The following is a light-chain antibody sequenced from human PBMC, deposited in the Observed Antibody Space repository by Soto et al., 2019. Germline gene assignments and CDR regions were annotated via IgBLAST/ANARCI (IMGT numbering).Light chain of an antibody. Sequence: DIQMTQSPPSVSASVGDRVTITCRASQDVGKWLAWYQQKPGKAPTLLIHGASSLQSGVPPRYSGSGYGTDFTLTISSLQPEDFATYYCQQANSFPITFGQRTRLAVK. CDR3: QQANSFPIT. V-gene: IGKV1-12*01. CDR1: QDVGKW. CDR2: GAS. J-gene: IGKJ5*01.